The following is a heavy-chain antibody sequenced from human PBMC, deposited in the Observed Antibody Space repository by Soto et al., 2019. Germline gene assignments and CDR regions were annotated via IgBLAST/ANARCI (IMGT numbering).Heavy chain of an antibody. CDR3: ARGQWLVQLGSLTGYFDY. CDR2: IIPIFGTA. D-gene: IGHD6-19*01. CDR1: GGTFSSYA. J-gene: IGHJ4*02. Sequence: QVQLVQSGAEVKKPGSSVKVSCKASGGTFSSYAISWVRQAPGQGLEWMGGIIPIFGTANYAQKFQGRVTITADESTSTAYMELSSLRSEDTAVYYCARGQWLVQLGSLTGYFDYWGQGTLVTVSS. V-gene: IGHV1-69*01.